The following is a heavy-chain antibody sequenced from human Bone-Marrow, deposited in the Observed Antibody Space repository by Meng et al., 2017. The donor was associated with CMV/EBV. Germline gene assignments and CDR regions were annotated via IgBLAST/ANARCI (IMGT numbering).Heavy chain of an antibody. Sequence: ASVKVSCKASGYTFTGYYMHWVRQAPGQGLEWMGWINPNSGGTNYAQKFQGRVTMTRDTSISTAYMELSRLRSDDTAVYYCARSPGASLCAFDIWGQGTMVTASS. CDR3: ARSPGASLCAFDI. CDR1: GYTFTGYY. J-gene: IGHJ3*02. CDR2: INPNSGGT. D-gene: IGHD1-26*01. V-gene: IGHV1-2*02.